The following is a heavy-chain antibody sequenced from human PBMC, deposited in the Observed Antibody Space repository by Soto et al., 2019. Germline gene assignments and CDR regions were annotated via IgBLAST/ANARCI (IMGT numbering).Heavy chain of an antibody. CDR2: ISGSGGST. D-gene: IGHD3-10*01. J-gene: IGHJ6*03. V-gene: IGHV3-23*01. Sequence: RGSLRLSCAASGFTFSSDAMSWVLQAPGKGLEWVSAISGSGGSTYYADSVKGRFTISRDNSKNTLYLQMNSLRAEDTAVYYCAKGYGSGSYYTCCYYYYTEVWGKGTTVNVSS. CDR1: GFTFSSDA. CDR3: AKGYGSGSYYTCCYYYYTEV.